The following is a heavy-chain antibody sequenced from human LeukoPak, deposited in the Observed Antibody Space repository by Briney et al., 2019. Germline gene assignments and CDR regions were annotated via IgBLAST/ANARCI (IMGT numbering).Heavy chain of an antibody. CDR1: GGSISSSSYY. CDR2: IYYSGST. CDR3: ARRDWGSTRSDFDY. Sequence: PSETLSLTCTVSGGSISSSSYYWGWIRQPPGKGLEWIGSIYYSGSTYYNPSLKSRVTISVDTSKNQFSLKLSSVTAADTAVYYCARRDWGSTRSDFDYWGQGTLVTVSS. J-gene: IGHJ4*02. V-gene: IGHV4-39*01. D-gene: IGHD2-2*01.